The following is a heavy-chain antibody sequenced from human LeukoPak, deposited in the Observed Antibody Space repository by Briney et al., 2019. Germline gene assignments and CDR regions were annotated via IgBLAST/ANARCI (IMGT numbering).Heavy chain of an antibody. CDR2: ISSSSSTI. D-gene: IGHD4-23*01. Sequence: GGSLRLSCVASGFTFSSYRMHWVRQAPGKGLEWVSYISSSSSTIYYADSVKGRFTSSRDNAKNSLYLQMNSLSAEDTAVYYCARVPATVVTTYFDYWGQGTLVTVSS. J-gene: IGHJ4*02. CDR3: ARVPATVVTTYFDY. V-gene: IGHV3-48*01. CDR1: GFTFSSYR.